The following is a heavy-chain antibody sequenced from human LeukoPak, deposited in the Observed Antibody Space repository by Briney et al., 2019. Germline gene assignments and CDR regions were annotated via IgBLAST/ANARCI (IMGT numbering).Heavy chain of an antibody. Sequence: GESLKISCEGSGYSFATHWIGWVRQMPGKGLEWMGIIYPGDSETRYSPSFQGQVTISADKSISTAYLQWSSLKASDTAMYYCARRGNWIDYWGQGTLVTVSS. CDR1: GYSFATHW. J-gene: IGHJ4*02. V-gene: IGHV5-51*01. CDR3: ARRGNWIDY. CDR2: IYPGDSET. D-gene: IGHD1-20*01.